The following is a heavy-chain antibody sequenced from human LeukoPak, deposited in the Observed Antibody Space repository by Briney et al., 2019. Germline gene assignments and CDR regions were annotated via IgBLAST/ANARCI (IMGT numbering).Heavy chain of an antibody. CDR2: IYYSGST. V-gene: IGHV4-59*08. J-gene: IGHJ4*02. CDR3: ARHCPYSSSWSHFDY. CDR1: GGSISNYY. D-gene: IGHD6-13*01. Sequence: SETLSLTCTVSGGSISNYYWSWIRQPPGKGPEWIGYIYYSGSTNYSPSLKSRVTISVDTSKNQFSLKLSSVTAADTAVYYCARHCPYSSSWSHFDYWGQGTQVTVSS.